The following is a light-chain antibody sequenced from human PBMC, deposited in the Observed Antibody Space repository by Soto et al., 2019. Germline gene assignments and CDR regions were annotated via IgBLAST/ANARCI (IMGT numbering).Light chain of an antibody. J-gene: IGLJ1*01. CDR2: EVN. CDR1: SSDVGSYNR. Sequence: QSALTQPPSVSGSPGQAVTMSCTGTSSDVGSYNRVSWYQQAPGTAPKLMIYEVNNRPSGVPDRFSGSKSGNTASLTISGLQAEDEADYYCSSYTSHSPYVSGPGTKVTVL. CDR3: SSYTSHSPYV. V-gene: IGLV2-18*02.